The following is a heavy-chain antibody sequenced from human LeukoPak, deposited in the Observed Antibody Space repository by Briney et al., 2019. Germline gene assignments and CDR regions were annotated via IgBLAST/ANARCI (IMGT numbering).Heavy chain of an antibody. CDR1: GFTVSNNH. Sequence: GGSLRLSCAASGFTVSNNHLSWVRQAPGKGLEWVSIIYSGGTTYYADSVKGRFTISRDNSKNTLYLQMNSLRAEDTAVYYCARKRWLQAEFDYWGQGTLVTVSS. CDR2: IYSGGTT. J-gene: IGHJ4*02. CDR3: ARKRWLQAEFDY. V-gene: IGHV3-66*01. D-gene: IGHD5-24*01.